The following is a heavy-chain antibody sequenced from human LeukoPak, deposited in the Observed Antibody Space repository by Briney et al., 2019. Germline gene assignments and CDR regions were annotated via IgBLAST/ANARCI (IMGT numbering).Heavy chain of an antibody. CDR3: AKEAEGDSSNTDFDY. Sequence: GGSLRLSCAASGFSVSDYYMNWIRQSPRKGLEWISFISSSGSTIFYADSVKGRFTISRDTTKNTLSVQMNSLRADDTAVYYCAKEAEGDSSNTDFDYWGQGTLVTVSS. CDR1: GFSVSDYY. CDR2: ISSSGSTI. J-gene: IGHJ4*02. V-gene: IGHV3-11*04. D-gene: IGHD3-22*01.